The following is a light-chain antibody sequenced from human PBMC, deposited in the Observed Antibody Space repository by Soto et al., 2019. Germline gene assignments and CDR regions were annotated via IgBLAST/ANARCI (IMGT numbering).Light chain of an antibody. Sequence: QAALTQPASVSGSPVQSITLSCTGTSTDIGGYDYVSWYQRHPDKAPKLIIYHVNNRPSGCSNRCSGSKSGNTASLTLSGLQAEDEADYYCTSYASGSSHVVFGGGTKLTVL. V-gene: IGLV2-14*01. CDR3: TSYASGSSHVV. J-gene: IGLJ2*01. CDR1: STDIGGYDY. CDR2: HVN.